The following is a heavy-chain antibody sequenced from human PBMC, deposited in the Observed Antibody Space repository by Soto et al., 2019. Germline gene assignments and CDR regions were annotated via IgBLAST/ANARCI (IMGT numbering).Heavy chain of an antibody. CDR1: GGTISSGGDY. CDR3: ARGLRDIVVVPAKIGYYYYMDV. CDR2: IYYSGST. Sequence: LRRTVSGGTISSGGDYWTWNSQNPGKGLEWIGYIYYSGSTYYNPSLKSRVTISVDTSKNQFSLKLSSVTAADTAVYYCARGLRDIVVVPAKIGYYYYMDVWGKGTTVTVSS. J-gene: IGHJ6*03. D-gene: IGHD2-2*01. V-gene: IGHV4-31*02.